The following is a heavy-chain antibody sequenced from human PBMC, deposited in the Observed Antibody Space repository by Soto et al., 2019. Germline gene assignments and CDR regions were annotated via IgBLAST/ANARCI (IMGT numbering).Heavy chain of an antibody. D-gene: IGHD6-13*01. CDR2: IIPIFGTA. Sequence: QVQLVQSGAELKKPGSSVKVSCKASGGTFSSYAISWVRQAPGQGLKWMGGIIPIFGTANYAQKFQGRVTITADESTSTAYMELSSLRSEDTAVYYCARGTETLVQVLPESFDYWGQGTLVTVSS. CDR3: ARGTETLVQVLPESFDY. CDR1: GGTFSSYA. V-gene: IGHV1-69*12. J-gene: IGHJ4*02.